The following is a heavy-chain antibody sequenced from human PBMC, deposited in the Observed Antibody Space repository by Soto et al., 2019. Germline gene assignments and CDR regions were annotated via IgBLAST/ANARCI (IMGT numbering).Heavy chain of an antibody. Sequence: QVQLVESGGGLVKPGGSLRLSCATSGFPFSAYYMSWIRQAPGKGLEWLSYISGSSDYTNSADSVKGRFTISRDNAKNSLFLQMNRLRADDTAVYCCARDLGSSSTNYFDSWGQGTLVTVSS. J-gene: IGHJ4*02. V-gene: IGHV3-11*06. CDR2: ISGSSDYT. CDR3: ARDLGSSSTNYFDS. CDR1: GFPFSAYY. D-gene: IGHD3-10*01.